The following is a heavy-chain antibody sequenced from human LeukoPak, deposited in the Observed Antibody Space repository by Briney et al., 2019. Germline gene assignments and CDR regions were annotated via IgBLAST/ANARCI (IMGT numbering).Heavy chain of an antibody. CDR2: FDPEDGET. Sequence: ASVKVSCKVSGYTLTELSMHWVRQAPGKGREWMGGFDPEDGETIYAQKFQGRVTMTEDTSTDTAYMELSSLRSEDTAVYYCATAAPGYYDILTGYYLGNYWGQGTLVTVSS. CDR1: GYTLTELS. D-gene: IGHD3-9*01. CDR3: ATAAPGYYDILTGYYLGNY. V-gene: IGHV1-24*01. J-gene: IGHJ4*02.